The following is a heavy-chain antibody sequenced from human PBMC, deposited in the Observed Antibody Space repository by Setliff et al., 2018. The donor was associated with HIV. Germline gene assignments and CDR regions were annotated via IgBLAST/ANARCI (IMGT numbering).Heavy chain of an antibody. CDR3: ARLLRRPHDFFYMDV. Sequence: GESLKISCKGSGYTFSNFWISWVRQMPGKGLEWMGRLDPRDSYTDYSPSFQGHVTISGDKSSSTAYLQWSSLKASDTATYYCARLLRRPHDFFYMDVWGKGTTVTVS. V-gene: IGHV5-10-1*01. CDR1: GYTFSNFW. J-gene: IGHJ6*03. CDR2: LDPRDSYT. D-gene: IGHD2-15*01.